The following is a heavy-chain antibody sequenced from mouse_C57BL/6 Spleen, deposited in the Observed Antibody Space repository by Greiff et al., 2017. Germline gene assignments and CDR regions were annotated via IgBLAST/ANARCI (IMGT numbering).Heavy chain of an antibody. Sequence: VHLVESGPGLVAPSQSLSITCTVSGFSLTSYGVDWVRQSPGKGLEWLGVIWGVGSTNYNSALKSRLSISKDNSKSQVFLKMNSLQTDDTAMYYCASRDYGSWFAYWGQGTLVTVSA. V-gene: IGHV2-6*01. J-gene: IGHJ3*01. CDR3: ASRDYGSWFAY. CDR2: IWGVGST. CDR1: GFSLTSYG. D-gene: IGHD1-2*01.